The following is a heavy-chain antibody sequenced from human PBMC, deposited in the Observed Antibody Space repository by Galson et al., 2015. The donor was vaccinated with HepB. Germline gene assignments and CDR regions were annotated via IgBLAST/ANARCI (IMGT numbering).Heavy chain of an antibody. CDR1: Y. Sequence: YWSWIRQPPGKGLEWIGEINHSGSTNYNPSLKSRVTISVDTSKNQFSLKLSSVTAADTAVYYCARSPPWWNDATSHSIDYWGQGTLVTVSS. J-gene: IGHJ4*02. D-gene: IGHD1-1*01. V-gene: IGHV4-34*01. CDR3: ARSPPWWNDATSHSIDY. CDR2: INHSGST.